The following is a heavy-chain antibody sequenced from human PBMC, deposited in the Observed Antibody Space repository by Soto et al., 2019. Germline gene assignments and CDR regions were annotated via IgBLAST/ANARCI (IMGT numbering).Heavy chain of an antibody. CDR1: GFTFDDYA. J-gene: IGHJ3*02. V-gene: IGHV3-9*01. D-gene: IGHD4-17*01. Sequence: EVQLVESGGGLVQPGRSLRLSCAASGFTFDDYAMHWVRQAPGKGLEWVSGISWNSGSIGYADSVKGRFTISRDNAKNSLYLQMNSLRAEDTALYYCAKDHTPYGDYDAAFDIWGQGTMVTVSS. CDR3: AKDHTPYGDYDAAFDI. CDR2: ISWNSGSI.